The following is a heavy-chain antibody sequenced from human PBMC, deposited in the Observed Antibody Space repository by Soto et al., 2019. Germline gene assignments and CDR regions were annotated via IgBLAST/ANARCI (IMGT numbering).Heavy chain of an antibody. CDR1: GYNFSDYY. J-gene: IGHJ5*02. Sequence: QVQLVQSAAEVKKPGASVKVSCTASGYNFSDYYIHWVRQAPGQGLEWLGWVSPKSGGTNYAQKFKGRVTMTRDTSSNTVYMDLSGLKSDDTAVFYCAREISGGGTLNWFDPWGQGTLVTVSS. CDR2: VSPKSGGT. D-gene: IGHD2-8*02. V-gene: IGHV1-2*02. CDR3: AREISGGGTLNWFDP.